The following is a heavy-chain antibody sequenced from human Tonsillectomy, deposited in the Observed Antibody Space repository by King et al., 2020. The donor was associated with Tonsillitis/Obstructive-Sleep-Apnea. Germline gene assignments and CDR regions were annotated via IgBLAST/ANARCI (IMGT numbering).Heavy chain of an antibody. V-gene: IGHV5-51*01. CDR1: GYSFTSYW. CDR2: IYPGDSHT. Sequence: QLVQSGAEVKKPGESLKISCKGSGYSFTSYWIGWVRQMPGKGLEWRGIIYPGDSHTRYSPSFQGQVTISADKSISTDYLQWSSLKASDTAMYYCARSKVGIVVVPAAPFDYWGQGTLVTVSS. CDR3: ARSKVGIVVVPAAPFDY. J-gene: IGHJ4*02. D-gene: IGHD2-2*01.